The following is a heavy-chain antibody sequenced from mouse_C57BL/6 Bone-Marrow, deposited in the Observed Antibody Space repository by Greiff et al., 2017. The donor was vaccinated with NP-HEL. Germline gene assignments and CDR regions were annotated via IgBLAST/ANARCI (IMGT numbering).Heavy chain of an antibody. CDR1: GFNIKDYY. CDR2: IDPEDGDT. V-gene: IGHV14-1*01. Sequence: VQLQQSGAELVRPGASVKLSCTASGFNIKDYYMHWVKQRPEQGLEWIGRIDPEDGDTEYAPKFQGKATMTAATSSNTAYLQLSSLTSEDTAVYYCTTPLFITTVVATDWGQGTTLTVSS. J-gene: IGHJ2*01. D-gene: IGHD1-1*01. CDR3: TTPLFITTVVATD.